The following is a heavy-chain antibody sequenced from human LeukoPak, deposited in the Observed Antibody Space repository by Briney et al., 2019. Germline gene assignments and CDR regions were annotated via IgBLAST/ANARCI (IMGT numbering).Heavy chain of an antibody. CDR2: IYSGGST. J-gene: IGHJ4*02. V-gene: IGHV3-53*05. D-gene: IGHD3-3*01. Sequence: PGGSLRLSCAASGFTVSSNYMSWVRQVPGKGLEWVSVIYSGGSTYYADSVKGRFTISRDNSKNTLYLQMNSLRAEDTAVYYCARVYYDFWSGYYHLDYWGQGTLVTVSS. CDR1: GFTVSSNY. CDR3: ARVYYDFWSGYYHLDY.